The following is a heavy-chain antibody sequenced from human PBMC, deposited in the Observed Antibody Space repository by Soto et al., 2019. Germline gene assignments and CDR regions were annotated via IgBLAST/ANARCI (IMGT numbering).Heavy chain of an antibody. D-gene: IGHD3-3*01. V-gene: IGHV2-5*02. CDR2: IYWDDDK. J-gene: IGHJ4*02. Sequence: GLDLAWLALIYWDDDKRYSPSLKSRLTITKDTSKNQVVLTMTNMDPVDTATYYCAHTQPYYDFWSGYYPYYFDYWGQGTLVTVSS. CDR3: AHTQPYYDFWSGYYPYYFDY.